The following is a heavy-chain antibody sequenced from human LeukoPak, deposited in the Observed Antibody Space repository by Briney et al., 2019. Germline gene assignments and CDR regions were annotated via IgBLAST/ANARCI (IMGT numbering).Heavy chain of an antibody. CDR3: ARANDYMSAMEV. CDR2: IYNSGST. CDR1: GYSISRGYH. Sequence: SETLSLTCAVSGYSISRGYHWGWIRQPPGKGLEWIGYIYNSGSTKYNPSLRSRVTISVDTSKNHFSLKVSSVTAADTAMYYCARANDYMSAMEVWGKGTTVTVSS. V-gene: IGHV4-61*03. J-gene: IGHJ6*03. D-gene: IGHD1-1*01.